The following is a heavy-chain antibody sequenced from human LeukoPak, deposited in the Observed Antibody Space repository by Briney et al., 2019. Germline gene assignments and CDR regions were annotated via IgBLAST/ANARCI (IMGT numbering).Heavy chain of an antibody. CDR3: ARDRVGATVWFDP. J-gene: IGHJ5*02. V-gene: IGHV1-69*04. CDR2: IIPILGIA. CDR1: GGTFSSYA. D-gene: IGHD1-26*01. Sequence: GASVKVSCKASGGTFSSYAISWVRQAPGQGLEWMGRIIPILGIANYAQKFQGRVTITADESTSTAYMELSSLRSEDTAVYYCARDRVGATVWFDPWGQGTLVTVSS.